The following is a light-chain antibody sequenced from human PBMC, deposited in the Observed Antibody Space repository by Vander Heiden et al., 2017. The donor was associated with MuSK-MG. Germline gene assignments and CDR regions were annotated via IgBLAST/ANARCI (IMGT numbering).Light chain of an antibody. Sequence: IQMTQSPSTLSASVGDSLTITCRATQSISSRVAWYQQKPGNAPKLLIYQASTLQSGVPSRFSDSASGTEFILTISSLHPDDFATYYCQHFNSYPQTFGRGTKVEIK. V-gene: IGKV1-5*03. CDR3: QHFNSYPQT. CDR2: QAS. J-gene: IGKJ4*01. CDR1: QSISSR.